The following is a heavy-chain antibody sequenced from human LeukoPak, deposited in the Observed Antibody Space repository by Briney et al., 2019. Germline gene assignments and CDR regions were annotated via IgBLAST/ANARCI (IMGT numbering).Heavy chain of an antibody. CDR1: GFTFTTYW. CDR2: INQDGREK. CDR3: ARAVTSTEGY. V-gene: IGHV3-7*03. Sequence: PGGSLRLSCAASGFTFTTYWMTWVRQAPGKGLEWVASINQDGREKYYVDSVKGRFTISRDNAQKSLYLEMKSLSAKDTAVYYCARAVTSTEGYWGQGTLVTVSS. J-gene: IGHJ4*02.